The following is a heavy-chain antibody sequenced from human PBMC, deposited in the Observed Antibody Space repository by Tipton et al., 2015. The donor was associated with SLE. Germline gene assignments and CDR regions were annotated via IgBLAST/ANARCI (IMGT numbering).Heavy chain of an antibody. J-gene: IGHJ4*02. D-gene: IGHD3-22*01. Sequence: GSLRLSCAASEFTFRNAWMSWVRQAPGKGLEWVSSISSSSNFLYYADSMEGRFTISRDNAKNTLFLQMSSLRAEDTAVYYCARDEYRYDATGYHLLGHFDFWGQGTLVTVSS. CDR1: EFTFRNAW. V-gene: IGHV3-21*03. CDR3: ARDEYRYDATGYHLLGHFDF. CDR2: ISSSSNFL.